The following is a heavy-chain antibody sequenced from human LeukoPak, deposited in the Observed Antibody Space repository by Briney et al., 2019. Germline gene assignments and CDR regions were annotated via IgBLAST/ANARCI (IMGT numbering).Heavy chain of an antibody. D-gene: IGHD5-18*01. CDR3: ARANHVDTAMVYIDY. CDR1: GFSLSTSGMC. Sequence: SGPTLVNPTQTLTLTCTFSGFSLSTSGMCVSWIRQPPGKALEWLARIDWDDDKYYSTSLKTRLTISKDTSKNQVVLTMTNMDPVDTATYYCARANHVDTAMVYIDYWGQGTLVTVSS. CDR2: IDWDDDK. V-gene: IGHV2-70*11. J-gene: IGHJ4*02.